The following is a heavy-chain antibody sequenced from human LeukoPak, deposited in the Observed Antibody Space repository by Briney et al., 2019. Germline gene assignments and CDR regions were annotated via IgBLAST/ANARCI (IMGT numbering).Heavy chain of an antibody. CDR3: AKEGSVAGPTEFDY. J-gene: IGHJ4*02. CDR1: GFTFDDYG. CDR2: ISGSGDGT. Sequence: GGSLRLSCAASGFTFDDYGVSWVRQAPGKGLEWVSAISGSGDGTFYADSVKGRFTISRDNSKNTLYLQMNSLRVEDTAVYYCAKEGSVAGPTEFDYWGQGTLVTVSS. D-gene: IGHD6-19*01. V-gene: IGHV3-23*01.